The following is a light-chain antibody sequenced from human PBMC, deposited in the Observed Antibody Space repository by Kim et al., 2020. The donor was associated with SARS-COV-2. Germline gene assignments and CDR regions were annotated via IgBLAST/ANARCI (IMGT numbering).Light chain of an antibody. Sequence: FTTASMATTSDVGGSNNFSSFQQHQPKAPTIMIYDDSNRRPGVSNRCSGCTSGNTASLIISGLQDEEEDDYYCCSYTSSSATVVFGGGTQLTVL. CDR3: CSYTSSSATVV. J-gene: IGLJ2*01. CDR2: DDS. V-gene: IGLV2-14*03. CDR1: TSDVGGSNN.